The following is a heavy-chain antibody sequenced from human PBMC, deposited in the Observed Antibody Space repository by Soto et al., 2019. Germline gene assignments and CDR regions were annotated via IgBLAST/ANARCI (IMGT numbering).Heavy chain of an antibody. CDR1: GYTFTSYD. D-gene: IGHD6-19*01. CDR2: MNPNNGNT. V-gene: IGHV1-8*01. J-gene: IGHJ4*02. CDR3: ATSGSGWYLF. Sequence: QEQLVQSGAEVKKPGASVKVSCKVSGYTFTSYDINWVRQATGQGLEWMGWMNPNNGNTGFAQKFQGRITMTRNTSISTAYIELSSLRSEDTAVYYCATSGSGWYLFWCQGTLVTVSS.